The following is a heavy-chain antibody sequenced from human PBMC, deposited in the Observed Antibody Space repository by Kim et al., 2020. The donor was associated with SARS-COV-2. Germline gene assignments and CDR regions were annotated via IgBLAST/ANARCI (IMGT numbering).Heavy chain of an antibody. V-gene: IGHV7-4-1*02. Sequence: SFKASGSRFTSYAMSWVGLASGQGLEWMGWINTNTGNPTDAQGFTGRFVFSLDTSVSTAYLQISSLKAEDTAVYYCARGIRIAAAGTYYYYGMDVWGQGTTVTVSS. D-gene: IGHD6-13*01. J-gene: IGHJ6*02. CDR2: INTNTGNP. CDR1: GSRFTSYA. CDR3: ARGIRIAAAGTYYYYGMDV.